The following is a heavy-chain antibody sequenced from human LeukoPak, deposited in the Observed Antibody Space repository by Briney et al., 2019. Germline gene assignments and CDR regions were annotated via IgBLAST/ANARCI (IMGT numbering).Heavy chain of an antibody. CDR3: ARDSSSWDQNWFDP. CDR2: INPNSGGT. V-gene: IGHV1-2*02. CDR1: GYTFTGYY. D-gene: IGHD6-13*01. J-gene: IGHJ5*02. Sequence: ASVKVSCKASGYTFTGYYMHWVRQAPGQGLEWMGWINPNSGGTNYAQKFQGRVTMTRDTSISTAYMELGRLRSDDTAVYYCARDSSSWDQNWFDPWGQGTLVTVSS.